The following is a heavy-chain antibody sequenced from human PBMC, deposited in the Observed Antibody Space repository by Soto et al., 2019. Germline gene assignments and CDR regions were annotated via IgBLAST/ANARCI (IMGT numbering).Heavy chain of an antibody. CDR3: ARARQYYDCELDP. Sequence: QVQLQESGPGLVKPSQTLSLTCTVSGDSISRGAYYWTWIRQHPGKGLEWIGYISHTGRTYYNPSLKSRLTISLDTSENQFSLKRTSVTAADTAIYYCARARQYYDCELDPWGQGTLGTVSS. J-gene: IGHJ5*02. CDR1: GDSISRGAYY. D-gene: IGHD3-22*01. V-gene: IGHV4-31*03. CDR2: ISHTGRT.